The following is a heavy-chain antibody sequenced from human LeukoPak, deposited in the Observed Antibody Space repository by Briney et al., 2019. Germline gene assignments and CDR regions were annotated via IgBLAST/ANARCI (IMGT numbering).Heavy chain of an antibody. D-gene: IGHD6-19*01. V-gene: IGHV1-69*04. CDR1: GGTFSSYA. Sequence: ASVKLSCKASGGTFSSYAISWVRQAPGQCLEWMGTIIPIFGIANYAQKFQGRVTITADKSTSTAYMELSSLRSEDTAVYYCASVAHQNYYYYGMDVWGQGTTVTVSS. CDR2: IIPIFGIA. CDR3: ASVAHQNYYYYGMDV. J-gene: IGHJ6*02.